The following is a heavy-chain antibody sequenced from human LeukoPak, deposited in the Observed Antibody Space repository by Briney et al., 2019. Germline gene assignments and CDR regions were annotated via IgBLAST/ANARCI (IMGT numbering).Heavy chain of an antibody. Sequence: SETLSLTCTVSGGSISSHYWSWIRQPPGKGLEYIGYIYYSGSTDYNPSLKSRVTISLDTSKNQFSLNLTSVTAADTAVYYCARRSGVLDSRDSRYYFDHWGQGTLVTVSS. J-gene: IGHJ4*02. CDR1: GGSISSHY. V-gene: IGHV4-59*11. CDR3: ARRSGVLDSRDSRYYFDH. CDR2: IYYSGST. D-gene: IGHD3-22*01.